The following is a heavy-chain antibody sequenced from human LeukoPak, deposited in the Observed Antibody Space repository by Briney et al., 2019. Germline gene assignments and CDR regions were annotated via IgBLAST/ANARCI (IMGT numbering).Heavy chain of an antibody. CDR3: ARIAVAGTQADY. D-gene: IGHD6-19*01. J-gene: IGHJ4*02. V-gene: IGHV4-39*01. Sequence: SETLSLTCTVSGGSISSSSYYWGWIRQPPGKGLEWIVSIYYSGSTYYNPSLNSRVTISVDTSKNQFSLKLSSVTAADTAVYYCARIAVAGTQADYWGQGTLVTVSS. CDR2: IYYSGST. CDR1: GGSISSSSYY.